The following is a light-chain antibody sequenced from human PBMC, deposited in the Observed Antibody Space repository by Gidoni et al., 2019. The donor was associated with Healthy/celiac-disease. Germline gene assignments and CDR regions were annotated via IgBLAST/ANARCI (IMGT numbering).Light chain of an antibody. CDR1: QSVLYSSNNKNY. V-gene: IGKV4-1*01. CDR3: QPYYSTPAS. J-gene: IGKJ2*01. CDR2: WAS. Sequence: DIVMTQSPDSLAVSLGERATINCKSSQSVLYSSNNKNYLAWYQQKPGQPPKLLISWASTRESGVPDRFSGSGSGTDFTLTISSLQAEDVAVYSCQPYYSTPASFGQGTKLEIK.